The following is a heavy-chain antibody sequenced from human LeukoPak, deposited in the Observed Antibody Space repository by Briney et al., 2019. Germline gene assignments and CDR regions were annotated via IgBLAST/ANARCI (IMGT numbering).Heavy chain of an antibody. V-gene: IGHV4-39*01. J-gene: IGHJ5*02. Sequence: TSETLSLTCTVSGGSISSSSYYWGWIRQPPGKGLEWIGSIYYSGSTYYNPSLKSRVTISVDTSKNQFSLKLSSVTAADTAVYYCARHIYPRDIVATEQQRNWFDPWGQGTLVTVSS. CDR2: IYYSGST. CDR1: GGSISSSSYY. CDR3: ARHIYPRDIVATEQQRNWFDP. D-gene: IGHD5-12*01.